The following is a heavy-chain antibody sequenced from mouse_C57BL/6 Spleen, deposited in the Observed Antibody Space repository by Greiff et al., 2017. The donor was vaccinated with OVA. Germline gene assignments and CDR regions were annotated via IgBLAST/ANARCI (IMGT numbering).Heavy chain of an antibody. Sequence: EVKLQESGPGLVKPSQSLSLTCSVTGYSITSGYYWNWIRQFPGNKLEWMGYISYDGSNNYNPSLKNRISITRDTSKNQFFLKLNTVTTEDTATYYCASVVERAWFAYWGQGTLVTVSA. CDR3: ASVVERAWFAY. V-gene: IGHV3-6*01. J-gene: IGHJ3*01. D-gene: IGHD1-1*01. CDR1: GYSITSGYY. CDR2: ISYDGSN.